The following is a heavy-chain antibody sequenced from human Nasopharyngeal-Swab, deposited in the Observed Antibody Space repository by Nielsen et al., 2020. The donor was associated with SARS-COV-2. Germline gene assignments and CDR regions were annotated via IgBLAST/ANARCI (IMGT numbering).Heavy chain of an antibody. CDR3: ARKDYKTSAFDI. J-gene: IGHJ3*02. D-gene: IGHD4-11*01. Sequence: WIRQPPGKGLEWIGSIYYSGSTYYNPSLKSRVTISVDTSKNQFSLKLSSVTAADTAMYYCARKDYKTSAFDIWGQGTMVTVSS. CDR2: IYYSGST. V-gene: IGHV4-39*07.